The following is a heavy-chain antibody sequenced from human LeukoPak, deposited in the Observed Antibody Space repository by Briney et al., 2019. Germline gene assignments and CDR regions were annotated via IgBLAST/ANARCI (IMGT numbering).Heavy chain of an antibody. CDR1: GFTFNDHG. Sequence: HPGGSLRLSCVASGFTFNDHGMHWVRQAPGKGLEWLASVRYDGTDESYGASVRGRLTISRDDSLNTLYLQMDSLGHDDTAVYYCARNRAFGTFDAFDIWGQGTMVTVSS. D-gene: IGHD3-10*01. CDR3: ARNRAFGTFDAFDI. CDR2: VRYDGTDE. J-gene: IGHJ3*02. V-gene: IGHV3-30*02.